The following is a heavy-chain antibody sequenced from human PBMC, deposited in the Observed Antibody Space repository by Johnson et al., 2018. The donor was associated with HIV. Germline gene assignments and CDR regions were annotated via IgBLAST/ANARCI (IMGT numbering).Heavy chain of an antibody. V-gene: IGHV3-30*04. CDR1: GFTFSSYA. CDR3: ARGGYYYDSYDAFDI. Sequence: VQLVESGGGVVQPGRSLRLSCAASGFTFSSYAMHWVRQAPGKGLEWVAVISYDGSNKYYADSVKGRFTISRDNSKNTLYLQMNSLRAEDTAVYYCARGGYYYDSYDAFDICGQGTMVTVSS. D-gene: IGHD3-22*01. CDR2: ISYDGSNK. J-gene: IGHJ3*02.